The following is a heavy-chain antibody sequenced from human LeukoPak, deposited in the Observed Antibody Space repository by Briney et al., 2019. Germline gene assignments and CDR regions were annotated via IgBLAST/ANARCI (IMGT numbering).Heavy chain of an antibody. Sequence: SETLSLTCAVYGGSFSGYYWSWIRQPPGKGLEWIGEINHSGSTNYNPSLKNRVTISVDTSKNQFSLKLSSVTAADTAVYYCARGIVPAAFVDYWGQGTLVTVSS. CDR3: ARGIVPAAFVDY. V-gene: IGHV4-34*09. D-gene: IGHD2-2*01. J-gene: IGHJ4*02. CDR1: GGSFSGYY. CDR2: INHSGST.